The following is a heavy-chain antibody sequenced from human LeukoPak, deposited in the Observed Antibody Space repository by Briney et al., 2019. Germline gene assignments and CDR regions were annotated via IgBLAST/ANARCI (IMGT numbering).Heavy chain of an antibody. V-gene: IGHV3-21*01. J-gene: IGHJ3*02. D-gene: IGHD6-13*01. Sequence: GGSLRLSCAASGFTFSSYSMNWVRQAPGKGLEWVSSISSSSSYMYYADSVKGRFTISRDNAKNSLYLQMNSLRAEDTAVYYCAKVARYSSSWLGAFDIWGQGTMVTVSS. CDR1: GFTFSSYS. CDR2: ISSSSSYM. CDR3: AKVARYSSSWLGAFDI.